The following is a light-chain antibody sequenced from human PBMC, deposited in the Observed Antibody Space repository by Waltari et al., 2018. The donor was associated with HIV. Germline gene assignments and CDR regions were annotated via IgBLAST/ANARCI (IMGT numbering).Light chain of an antibody. CDR2: SNK. Sequence: QSVLTQTPSLSGTPGQRVTISCSGGYSNIGSNTVNWYQQFPGTAPRLLIYSNKQRPSGGPDRFSGSKSGTSASLVISELQSQDEADYHCAAWDDSLHGELFGGGTKLTVL. CDR1: YSNIGSNT. V-gene: IGLV1-44*01. J-gene: IGLJ2*01. CDR3: AAWDDSLHGEL.